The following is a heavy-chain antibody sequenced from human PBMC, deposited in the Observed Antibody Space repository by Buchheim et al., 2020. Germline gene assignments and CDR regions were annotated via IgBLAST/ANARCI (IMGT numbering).Heavy chain of an antibody. CDR3: SLSRKDFWSGSYFDY. CDR1: GGSISSSSYY. CDR2: IYYSGST. Sequence: QLQLQESGPGLVKPSETLSLTCTVSGGSISSSSYYWGWIRQPPGKGLEWIGSIYYSGSTYYNPSLKSRVAISVDTSKNQFSLKLSSVTAADTAVYYCSLSRKDFWSGSYFDYWGQGTL. D-gene: IGHD3-3*01. J-gene: IGHJ4*02. V-gene: IGHV4-39*07.